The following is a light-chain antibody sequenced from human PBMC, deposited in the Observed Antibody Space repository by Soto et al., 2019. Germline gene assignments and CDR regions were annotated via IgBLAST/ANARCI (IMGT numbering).Light chain of an antibody. CDR2: WAS. J-gene: IGKJ1*01. CDR3: QQYYSTLWT. Sequence: DIVMTQSPDSLAVSLGERATINCKSSQSILYSSNNKNYLAWYQQKPGQPPKLLLYWASTRESGVPDRFIGSGSGTDFTLTTSSLQAEDVAVYYCQQYYSTLWTFGQGTKVEIK. CDR1: QSILYSSNNKNY. V-gene: IGKV4-1*01.